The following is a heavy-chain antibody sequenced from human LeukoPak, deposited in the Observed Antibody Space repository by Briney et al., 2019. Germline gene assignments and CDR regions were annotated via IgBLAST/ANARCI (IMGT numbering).Heavy chain of an antibody. CDR2: IYYSGST. CDR3: ARANYYYFDY. J-gene: IGHJ4*02. V-gene: IGHV4-59*08. D-gene: IGHD3-10*01. CDR1: GGSISSYY. Sequence: SETLSLTCTVSGGSISSYYWSWIRQPPGKGLEWIGYIYYSGSTNYNPSLKSRVTLSIDTSKNQFSLKLGSVTAADTAVYYCARANYYYFDYWGQGTLVTVSS.